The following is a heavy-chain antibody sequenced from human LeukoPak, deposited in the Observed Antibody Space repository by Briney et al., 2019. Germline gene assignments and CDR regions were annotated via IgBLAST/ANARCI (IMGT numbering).Heavy chain of an antibody. D-gene: IGHD6-19*01. V-gene: IGHV3-66*01. J-gene: IGHJ4*02. Sequence: GGSLRLSCATSGFTVSSNYMSWVRQAPGKGLEWVSVIYSGGSTYYPDSVKGRFIITRDDSQNTLYLQMNSLRAEDMAVYYCARITSKVRLGGGWYFDYWGQGTLVTVSS. CDR3: ARITSKVRLGGGWYFDY. CDR2: IYSGGST. CDR1: GFTVSSNY.